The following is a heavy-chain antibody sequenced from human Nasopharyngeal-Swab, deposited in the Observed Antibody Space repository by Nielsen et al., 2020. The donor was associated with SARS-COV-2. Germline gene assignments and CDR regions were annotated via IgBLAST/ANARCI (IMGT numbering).Heavy chain of an antibody. V-gene: IGHV1-69*13. J-gene: IGHJ4*02. CDR1: GGTFSSYA. Sequence: SVKVSCKASGGTFSSYAISWVRQAPGQGLEWMGGIIPIFGTANYAQKFQGRVTITADESTSTAYMELSSLRSEDTAVYYRARQRYCSGGSCYPGGYWGQGTLVTVSS. CDR3: ARQRYCSGGSCYPGGY. D-gene: IGHD2-15*01. CDR2: IIPIFGTA.